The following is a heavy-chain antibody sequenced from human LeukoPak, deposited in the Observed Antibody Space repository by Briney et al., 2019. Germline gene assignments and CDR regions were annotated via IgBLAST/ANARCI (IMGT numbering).Heavy chain of an antibody. D-gene: IGHD6-6*01. CDR1: GDSINSYY. J-gene: IGHJ4*02. Sequence: SETLSLTCTVSGDSINSYYWSWIRQPAGKGLEWIGRIYSSGSTNFNPSLKSRVTMSVDTSKNQCSLRLSSVTAADTAAYFCARENWRSKSIDFDSWGQGTLVTVSS. V-gene: IGHV4-4*07. CDR3: ARENWRSKSIDFDS. CDR2: IYSSGST.